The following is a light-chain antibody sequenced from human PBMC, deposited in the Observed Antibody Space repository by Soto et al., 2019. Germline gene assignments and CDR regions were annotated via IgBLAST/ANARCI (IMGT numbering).Light chain of an antibody. CDR1: QSVSSN. J-gene: IGKJ2*01. V-gene: IGKV3-15*01. CDR2: GAS. CDR3: QQYNNWPPGKYT. Sequence: EIMMTQSPATLSVSPGERATLSCRASQSVSSNLAWYQQKPGQAPRLLIYGASTRATGIPARFTGSGSGTEFTLTISSLQSEDFAVYYCQQYNNWPPGKYTFGLGTKLEIK.